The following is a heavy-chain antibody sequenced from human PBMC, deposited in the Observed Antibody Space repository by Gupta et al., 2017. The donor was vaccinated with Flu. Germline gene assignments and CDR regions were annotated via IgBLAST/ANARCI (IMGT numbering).Heavy chain of an antibody. J-gene: IGHJ4*02. CDR1: GFNFNTFE. D-gene: IGHD5-18*01. V-gene: IGHV3-48*03. Sequence: EVQLVESGGGLVQPGGSLRLSCVGSGFNFNTFEMTWVRQAAGKGLEWVSYISKSGGTTYNVDSVKGRFTISRDNAKNSLYLEMNSLRAEDTAIYYCAGRYTTENVPLAALDYWGQGTLVTVSS. CDR2: ISKSGGTT. CDR3: AGRYTTENVPLAALDY.